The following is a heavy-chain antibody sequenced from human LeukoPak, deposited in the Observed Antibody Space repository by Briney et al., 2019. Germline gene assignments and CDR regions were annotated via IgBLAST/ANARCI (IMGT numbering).Heavy chain of an antibody. D-gene: IGHD3-10*01. CDR1: GFTFDDYA. J-gene: IGHJ4*02. CDR3: AKGEITMVRGVITY. V-gene: IGHV3-9*03. CDR2: ISWNSGSI. Sequence: GGSLRLSCAASGFTFDDYAMHWVRQAPGKGLEWVSGISWNSGSIGYADSVKGRFTISRDNAKNSLYLQMNSLRAEDMALYYCAKGEITMVRGVITYWGQGTLVTVSS.